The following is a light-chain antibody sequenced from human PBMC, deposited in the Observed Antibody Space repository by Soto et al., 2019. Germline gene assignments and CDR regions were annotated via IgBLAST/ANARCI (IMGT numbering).Light chain of an antibody. CDR3: QHYGSSLLFT. CDR2: GAS. V-gene: IGKV3-20*01. J-gene: IGKJ3*01. CDR1: QSVSSSY. Sequence: EIVLTQSPGTLSLSPGERATLSCRASQSVSSSYLAWYQQKPGQAPRLLIYGASSRATGIPDRFSCSGSGTDITLTISRLEPEDFAVYYCQHYGSSLLFTFGPGTKVDIK.